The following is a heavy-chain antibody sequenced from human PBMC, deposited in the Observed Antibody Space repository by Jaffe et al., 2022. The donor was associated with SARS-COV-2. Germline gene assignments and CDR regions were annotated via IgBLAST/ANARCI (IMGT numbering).Heavy chain of an antibody. CDR2: IYYSGNT. Sequence: QLQLQESGPGLVKPSETLSLTCTVSGGSISSSNYYWGWIRLPPGKGLEWLGTIYYSGNTYYNPSLKSRVTISVDTSKNQFSLKLSSVTAADTAVYYCASDGHRSSWYYYWGQGTLVTVSS. V-gene: IGHV4-39*01. D-gene: IGHD6-13*01. CDR1: GGSISSSNYY. CDR3: ASDGHRSSWYYY. J-gene: IGHJ4*02.